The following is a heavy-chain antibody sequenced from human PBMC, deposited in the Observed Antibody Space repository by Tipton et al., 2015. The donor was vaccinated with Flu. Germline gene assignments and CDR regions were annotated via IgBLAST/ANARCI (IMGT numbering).Heavy chain of an antibody. J-gene: IGHJ4*02. CDR1: GGSISSFY. CDR3: SRGFRPTPGGW. CDR2: IHYTGST. Sequence: TLSLTCTVSGGSISSFYWSWIRQPPGKGLEWLGLIHYTGSTNYNPSLNGRLTISVDTSKNQFSLKLGSVTAADTAIYYCSRGFRPTPGGWWGRGTLVTVSS. V-gene: IGHV4-59*01. D-gene: IGHD2-15*01.